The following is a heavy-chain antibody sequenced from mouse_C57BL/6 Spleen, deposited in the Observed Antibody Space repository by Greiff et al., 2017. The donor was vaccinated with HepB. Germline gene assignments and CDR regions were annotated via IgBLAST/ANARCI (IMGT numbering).Heavy chain of an antibody. V-gene: IGHV1-82*01. J-gene: IGHJ2*01. Sequence: VQLQQSGPELVKPGASVKISCKASGYAFSSSWMNWVKQRPGKGLEWIGRIYPGDGDTNYNGKFKGKATLTADKSSSPAYMQLSSLPSEDSAVYFCARRYYPKLREYYFDYWSQGTTLTVSS. CDR2: IYPGDGDT. D-gene: IGHD1-1*02. CDR3: ARRYYPKLREYYFDY. CDR1: GYAFSSSW.